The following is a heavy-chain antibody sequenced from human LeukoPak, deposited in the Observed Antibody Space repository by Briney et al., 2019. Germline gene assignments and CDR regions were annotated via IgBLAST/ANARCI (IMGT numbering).Heavy chain of an antibody. V-gene: IGHV6-1*01. CDR1: GDSVSSNSAA. CDR2: TYYRSKWYY. D-gene: IGHD2-2*01. CDR3: ARCVREGAVPAATWFDP. Sequence: SQTLSLTCAISGDSVSSNSAAWNWIRQSPSRGLEWLGRTYYRSKWYYDYATSVKGRITINPDTSKNQFSLKLSSVTAADTAVYYCARCVREGAVPAATWFDPWGQGTLVTVSS. J-gene: IGHJ5*02.